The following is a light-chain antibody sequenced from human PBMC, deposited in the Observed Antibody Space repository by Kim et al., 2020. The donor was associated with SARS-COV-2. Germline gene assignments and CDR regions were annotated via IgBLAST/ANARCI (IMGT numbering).Light chain of an antibody. CDR2: EVS. Sequence: GQSDTISCTGTSSDIGGHNYVSWYQQHPGRAPKLLIYEVSERPSGVPDRFSGSKSGNTASLTVSGLQSEDEAHYYCSSYAGSRIVVFGGGTQLTVL. J-gene: IGLJ2*01. CDR3: SSYAGSRIVV. V-gene: IGLV2-8*01. CDR1: SSDIGGHNY.